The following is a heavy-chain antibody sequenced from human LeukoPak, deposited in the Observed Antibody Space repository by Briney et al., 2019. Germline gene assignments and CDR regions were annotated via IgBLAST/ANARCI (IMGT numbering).Heavy chain of an antibody. D-gene: IGHD6-13*01. J-gene: IGHJ5*02. CDR3: AKPPTPSSSWYRVANWLDP. Sequence: PGGSLRLSCAASGFTFSSCAMSWVRQAPGKGLEWVSAISGSGGSTYYADSVKGRFTISRDNSKNTLYLQMNSLRAEDTAVYYCAKPPTPSSSWYRVANWLDPWGQGTLVTVSS. CDR2: ISGSGGST. V-gene: IGHV3-23*01. CDR1: GFTFSSCA.